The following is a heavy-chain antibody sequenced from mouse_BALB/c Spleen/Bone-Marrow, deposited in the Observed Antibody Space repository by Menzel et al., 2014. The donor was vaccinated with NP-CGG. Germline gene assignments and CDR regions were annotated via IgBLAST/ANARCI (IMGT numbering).Heavy chain of an antibody. D-gene: IGHD3-2*01. CDR3: AKNEGGQLGPY. CDR1: GFSLTSYG. V-gene: IGHV2-5*01. J-gene: IGHJ3*01. CDR2: IWTGGSI. Sequence: VQGVESGPGLVQPSQSLSITCTVSGFSLTSYGVHWVRQSPGKGLEWLGVIWTGGSIDYNAAFMSGLRITKDNSKSQVFIKINSLQADDTAIYYCAKNEGGQLGPYWGQGTLVTVSA.